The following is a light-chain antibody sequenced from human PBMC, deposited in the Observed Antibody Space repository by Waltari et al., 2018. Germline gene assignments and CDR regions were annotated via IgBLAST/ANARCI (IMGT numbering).Light chain of an antibody. CDR1: QSIGPY. Sequence: DIEMTQSPSSLSASVGDRVIITCRASQSIGPYINWYQQKPGTAPKLLIYDASILHTGVPSKFSGSGSGTVFTLTISSLQPEDFATYYCQQNSNVPPTFGLGTKVEIK. V-gene: IGKV1-39*01. CDR3: QQNSNVPPT. CDR2: DAS. J-gene: IGKJ1*01.